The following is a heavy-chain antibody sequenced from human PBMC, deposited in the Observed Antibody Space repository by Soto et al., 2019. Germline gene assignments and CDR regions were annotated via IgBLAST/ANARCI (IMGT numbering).Heavy chain of an antibody. CDR3: ARWWSGSRQGFDP. D-gene: IGHD3-3*01. CDR2: ITYSGST. Sequence: PSETLSLTCTVSGGSVSSGTYYWNWIRQPPGKGLEWIGYITYSGSTYYNPSLKSRVTISVDTSKNQFSLKLSSVTAADTAVYYCARWWSGSRQGFDPWGQGTLVTVSS. V-gene: IGHV4-61*01. CDR1: GGSVSSGTYY. J-gene: IGHJ5*02.